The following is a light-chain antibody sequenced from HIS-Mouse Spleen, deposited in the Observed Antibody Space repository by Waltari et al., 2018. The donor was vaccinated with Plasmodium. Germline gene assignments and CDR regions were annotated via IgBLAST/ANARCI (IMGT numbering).Light chain of an antibody. V-gene: IGLV2-8*01. J-gene: IGLJ1*01. CDR3: SSYAGSSV. Sequence: QSALTQPPSASGSPGQSVTISCTRTSRDVGGYNSVSWYQQHPGKAPKLMIYEVSTRPSGVPDRFSGSKSGNTASLTVSGLQAEDEADYYCSSYAGSSVFGTGTKVTVL. CDR2: EVS. CDR1: SRDVGGYNS.